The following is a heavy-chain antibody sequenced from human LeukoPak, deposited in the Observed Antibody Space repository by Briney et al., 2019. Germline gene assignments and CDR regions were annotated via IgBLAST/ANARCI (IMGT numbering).Heavy chain of an antibody. CDR3: ARESSGAVAGTVDY. D-gene: IGHD6-19*01. J-gene: IGHJ4*02. CDR2: IYYSGST. V-gene: IGHV4-31*03. CDR1: GGSISSGGYY. Sequence: SETLSLTCTVSGGSISSGGYYWSWIRQHPGKGLEWIGYIYYSGSTYYNPSLKSRVTISVDTSKNQFSLKLSSVTAADTAVYYCARESSGAVAGTVDYWGQGTLVTVSS.